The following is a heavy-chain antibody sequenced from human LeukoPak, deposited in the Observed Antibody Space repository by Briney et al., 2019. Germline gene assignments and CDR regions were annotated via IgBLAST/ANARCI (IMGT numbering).Heavy chain of an antibody. CDR1: GGSISSSSYY. D-gene: IGHD5-18*01. Sequence: ASETLSLTCTVSGGSISSSSYYWGWIRQPPGKGLEWIGYISYSGSTNYNPSLKSRVTMSVDTSKNQFSLKLSSVTAADTAVYYCARGGYNYGTGSIGNYYMDVWGKGTTVTISS. J-gene: IGHJ6*03. CDR2: ISYSGST. CDR3: ARGGYNYGTGSIGNYYMDV. V-gene: IGHV4-61*05.